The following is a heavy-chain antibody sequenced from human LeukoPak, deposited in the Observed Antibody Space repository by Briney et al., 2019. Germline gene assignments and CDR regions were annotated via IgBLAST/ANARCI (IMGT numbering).Heavy chain of an antibody. Sequence: SETLSLTCTVSGGPISSSGHYWDWIREPAGKGLEWIGSISYSGSTYYSPSLKSRVTISRDTSENQFSLKLSSVTAADTAVYYCARRRQLAIDYWGQETLVTVAS. V-gene: IGHV4-39*01. CDR2: ISYSGST. D-gene: IGHD6-6*01. CDR3: ARRRQLAIDY. J-gene: IGHJ4*01. CDR1: GGPISSSGHY.